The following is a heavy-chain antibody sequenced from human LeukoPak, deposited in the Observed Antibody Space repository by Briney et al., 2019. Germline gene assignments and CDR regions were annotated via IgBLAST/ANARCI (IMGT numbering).Heavy chain of an antibody. CDR3: ARLFHYYDSSAYPTFDS. Sequence: PSETLSLTCTVSGGSISSSSYYWGWIRQPPGKGLEWIGSIYSSGISFHNPSLKSRVTISLDTSKNQFSLKLSSVTAADTAVYYCARLFHYYDSSAYPTFDSWGQGTLVTVSS. V-gene: IGHV4-39*01. D-gene: IGHD3-22*01. CDR1: GGSISSSSYY. J-gene: IGHJ4*02. CDR2: IYSSGIS.